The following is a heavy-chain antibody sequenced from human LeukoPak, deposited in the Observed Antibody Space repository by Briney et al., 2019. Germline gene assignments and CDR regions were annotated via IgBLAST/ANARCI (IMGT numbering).Heavy chain of an antibody. CDR2: IIPILGIA. D-gene: IGHD6-19*01. J-gene: IGHJ3*02. V-gene: IGHV1-69*04. CDR3: ARAMGYSSGWSGAFDI. CDR1: RGTFSSYP. Sequence: SVKDSCKASRGTFSSYPIRWVRQAAGKELDWMGRIIPILGIANYAQKFQGRVTITADKSTSTAYMELSSLRSEDTAVYYCARAMGYSSGWSGAFDIWGQGTMVTVSS.